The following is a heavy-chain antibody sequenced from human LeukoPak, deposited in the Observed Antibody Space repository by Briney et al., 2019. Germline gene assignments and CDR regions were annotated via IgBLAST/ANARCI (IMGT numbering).Heavy chain of an antibody. CDR2: IYYSGST. V-gene: IGHV4-59*01. Sequence: SETLSLTCTVSGGSISSYYWSWIRQPPGKGLEWIGYIYYSGSTNYNPSLKGRVTISVDTSKNQFSLKLSSVTAADTAVYYCARVPPPVSGNPNDYWGQGTLVTVSS. CDR3: ARVPPPVSGNPNDY. J-gene: IGHJ4*02. CDR1: GGSISSYY. D-gene: IGHD4-23*01.